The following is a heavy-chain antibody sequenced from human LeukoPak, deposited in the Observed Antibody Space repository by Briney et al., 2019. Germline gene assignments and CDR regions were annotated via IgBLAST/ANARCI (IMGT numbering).Heavy chain of an antibody. CDR2: IYYSGST. J-gene: IGHJ4*02. D-gene: IGHD2-2*02. V-gene: IGHV4-39*01. CDR3: ARYRDYCSSTSCYKDFDY. CDR1: GGSISSSSYY. Sequence: PSETLSLTCTVSGGSISSSSYYWGWIRQPPGKGLEWIGSIYYSGSTYYNPSLKSRVTISVDTSKNQFSLKLSSVTAADTAVYYCARYRDYCSSTSCYKDFDYWGQGTLVTVSS.